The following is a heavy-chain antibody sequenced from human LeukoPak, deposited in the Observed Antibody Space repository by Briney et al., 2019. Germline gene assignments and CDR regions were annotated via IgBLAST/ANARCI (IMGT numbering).Heavy chain of an antibody. Sequence: GGSLRLSCAASGFTFSSYSMNWVRQAPGKGLEWVSSISSSSSYIYYADSVKGRFTISRDNAKNSLYLQMNSLRAEDTAVYYCARGSECGGDCSNWFDPWGQGTPVTVSS. V-gene: IGHV3-21*01. CDR1: GFTFSSYS. CDR2: ISSSSSYI. J-gene: IGHJ5*02. D-gene: IGHD2-21*02. CDR3: ARGSECGGDCSNWFDP.